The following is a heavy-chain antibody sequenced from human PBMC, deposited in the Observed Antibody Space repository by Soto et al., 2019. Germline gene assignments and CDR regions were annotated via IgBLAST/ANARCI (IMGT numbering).Heavy chain of an antibody. J-gene: IGHJ6*01. CDR3: ASTAAAGTYYYGMDV. V-gene: IGHV3-30-3*01. Sequence: QVQLVESGGGVVQPGRSLRLSCAASGFTFSSYAMHWVRQAPGKGLEWVAVISYDGSNKYYADSVKGRFTISRDNSKNTLYLQMNSLRAEDTAVYYCASTAAAGTYYYGMDVW. CDR2: ISYDGSNK. D-gene: IGHD6-13*01. CDR1: GFTFSSYA.